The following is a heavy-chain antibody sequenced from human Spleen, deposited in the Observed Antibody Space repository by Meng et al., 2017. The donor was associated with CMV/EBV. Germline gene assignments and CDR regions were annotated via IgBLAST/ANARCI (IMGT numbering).Heavy chain of an antibody. CDR1: GYTFTLFD. CDR3: ARDRSLSRLGRSDAFDF. Sequence: ASVKVSCKVSGYTFTLFDIHWVRQAPGQGLEWLGWINPNTDGTNYAQRFQGRVAMTCDTSITTAYMELSRLTSDDTAIYYCARDRSLSRLGRSDAFDFWGQGTRVTVSS. V-gene: IGHV1-2*02. J-gene: IGHJ3*01. D-gene: IGHD7-27*01. CDR2: INPNTDGT.